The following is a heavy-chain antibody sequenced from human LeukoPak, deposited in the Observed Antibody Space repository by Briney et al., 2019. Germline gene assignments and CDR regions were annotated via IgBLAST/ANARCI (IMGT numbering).Heavy chain of an antibody. CDR2: IYYSGST. D-gene: IGHD1-26*01. CDR3: ARTLGGAFDY. V-gene: IGHV4-59*01. CDR1: GVSISSYY. J-gene: IGHJ4*02. Sequence: PSETLSLTCTVSGVSISSYYWSWIRQPPGKGLEWIGYIYYSGSTNYNPSLKSRVTISVDTSKNQFSLKLSSVTAADTAVYYCARTLGGAFDYWGQGTLVTVSS.